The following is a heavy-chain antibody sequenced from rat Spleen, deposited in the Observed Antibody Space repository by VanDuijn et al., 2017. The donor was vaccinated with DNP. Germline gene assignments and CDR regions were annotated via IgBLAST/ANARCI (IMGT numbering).Heavy chain of an antibody. CDR2: ITSSGGNT. CDR3: ARQPPGTTPFDY. D-gene: IGHD1-4*01. CDR1: GFTFSKYG. Sequence: EVQLVESGGGLVQPGRSLKLSCGASGFTFSKYGMAWVRQAPTKGLEWVASITSSGGNTYYRDSVKGRFTISRDNAKSILYLQMDSLRSEDTATYYCARQPPGTTPFDYWGQGVMVTVSS. J-gene: IGHJ2*01. V-gene: IGHV5S13*01.